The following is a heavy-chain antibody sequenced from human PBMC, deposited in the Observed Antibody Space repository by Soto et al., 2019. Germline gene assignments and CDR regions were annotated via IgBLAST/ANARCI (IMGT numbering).Heavy chain of an antibody. CDR1: GGSISSSSYY. D-gene: IGHD4-17*01. Sequence: SETLSLTCTVSGGSISSSSYYWGWIRQPPGKGLEWIGSIYYSGSTYYNPSLKSRVTISVDTSKNQFSLKLSSVTAADTAVYYCARRRDYGGVTFWFDPWGQGTLVTVSS. J-gene: IGHJ5*02. CDR2: IYYSGST. V-gene: IGHV4-39*01. CDR3: ARRRDYGGVTFWFDP.